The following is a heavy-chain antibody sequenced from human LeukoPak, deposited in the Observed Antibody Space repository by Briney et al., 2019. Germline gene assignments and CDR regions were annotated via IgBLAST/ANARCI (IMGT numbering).Heavy chain of an antibody. V-gene: IGHV1-2*02. CDR3: ARTSLYGDYDSPHWFGP. CDR1: GYTFTGYY. J-gene: IGHJ5*02. CDR2: INPNSGGT. D-gene: IGHD4-17*01. Sequence: ASVKVSCKASGYTFTGYYMHWVRQAPGQGLEWMGWINPNSGGTNYAQKFQGRVTMTRDTSISTAYMELSRLRSDDTAVYYCARTSLYGDYDSPHWFGPWGQGTLVTVSS.